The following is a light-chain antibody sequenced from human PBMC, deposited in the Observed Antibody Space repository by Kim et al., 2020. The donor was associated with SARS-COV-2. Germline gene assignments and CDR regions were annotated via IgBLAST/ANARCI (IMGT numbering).Light chain of an antibody. CDR2: RAS. CDR1: QGISTY. Sequence: DIQLTHSPPFLSASVRDRVTITCRASQGISTYLAWYQQIPGKAPKLLIYRASTLQSGVPSRFSGSGSGTEFTLTISNLQPEDFAIYYCQQLNSYPWTFGQGTKVDIK. CDR3: QQLNSYPWT. J-gene: IGKJ1*01. V-gene: IGKV1-9*01.